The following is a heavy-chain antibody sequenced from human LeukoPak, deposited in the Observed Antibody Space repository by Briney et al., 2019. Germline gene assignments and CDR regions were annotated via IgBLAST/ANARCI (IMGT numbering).Heavy chain of an antibody. CDR3: ARDLYYYGSGSDYFDY. V-gene: IGHV1-2*02. Sequence: ASVTVSCKASGYTFTDFYMHWVRQAPGQGLEWMGWLNPDSGGTNYAQKFQGRVTMTRDTSISTAYMELSRLRSDDTAVYYCARDLYYYGSGSDYFDYWGQGTLVTVST. J-gene: IGHJ4*02. CDR1: GYTFTDFY. CDR2: LNPDSGGT. D-gene: IGHD3-10*01.